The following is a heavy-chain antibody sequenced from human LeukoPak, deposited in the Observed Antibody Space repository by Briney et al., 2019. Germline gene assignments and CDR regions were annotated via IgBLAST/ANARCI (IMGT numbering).Heavy chain of an antibody. J-gene: IGHJ6*03. CDR3: ARDNYGSGSYPQPYYYYYYMDV. V-gene: IGHV4-61*02. Sequence: SQTLSLTCTVSGGSISSGSYYWSWIRQPAGKGLEWIGRIYTSGSTNYNPSLKSRVTISVDTSKNQFSLKLSSVTAADTAVYYCARDNYGSGSYPQPYYYYYYMDVWGKGTTVTISS. D-gene: IGHD3-10*01. CDR2: IYTSGST. CDR1: GGSISSGSYY.